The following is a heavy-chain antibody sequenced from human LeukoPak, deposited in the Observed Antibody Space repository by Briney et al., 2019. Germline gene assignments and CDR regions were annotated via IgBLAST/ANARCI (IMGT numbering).Heavy chain of an antibody. Sequence: GGSLRLSCAASGFTFGDFGMHWVRQTPEKGLEWVSGIRWDSGGIAYADSVKGRFTISRDNAKNSLYLQMNSLRAEDTAVYYCARSRWGGYCSSTSCLDAFDIWGQGTMVTVSS. CDR2: IRWDSGGI. D-gene: IGHD2-2*03. CDR1: GFTFGDFG. V-gene: IGHV3-9*01. J-gene: IGHJ3*02. CDR3: ARSRWGGYCSSTSCLDAFDI.